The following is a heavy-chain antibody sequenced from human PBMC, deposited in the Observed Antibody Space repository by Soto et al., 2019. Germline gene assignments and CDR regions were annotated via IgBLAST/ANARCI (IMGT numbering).Heavy chain of an antibody. D-gene: IGHD3-22*01. V-gene: IGHV1-69*01. CDR1: GGTFNNYV. CDR3: ARGWGYDSNDYYYAY. J-gene: IGHJ4*02. Sequence: QVQLVQSGAEVKKPGSSVKVSCKASGGTFNNYVVNWVRQAPGQGLEWMGGILPIFATANYAQKFQGRVTIIADESTSTVYMELSSLRSEDTAMYYCARGWGYDSNDYYYAYWGQGTLVIVSS. CDR2: ILPIFATA.